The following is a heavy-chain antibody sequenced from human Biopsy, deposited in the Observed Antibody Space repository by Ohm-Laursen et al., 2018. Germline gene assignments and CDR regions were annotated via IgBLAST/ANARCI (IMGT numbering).Heavy chain of an antibody. Sequence: SSVKVSCKAPTGTFNSYGIIWVRQAPGQGLEWMGRIIPILRTTAYAQTFLGRVTITADSPTSTVDMELTSLTSDDTAVYFCAREAIGYQLPCDDWGQGTLVTVSS. V-gene: IGHV1-69*11. CDR3: AREAIGYQLPCDD. CDR1: TGTFNSYG. CDR2: IIPILRTT. D-gene: IGHD2-2*01. J-gene: IGHJ4*02.